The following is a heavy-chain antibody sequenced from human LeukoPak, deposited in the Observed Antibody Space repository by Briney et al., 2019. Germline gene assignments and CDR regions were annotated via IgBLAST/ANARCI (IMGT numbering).Heavy chain of an antibody. D-gene: IGHD3-22*01. CDR2: IKQDGSEK. V-gene: IGHV3-7*01. CDR3: TRSQACYYYFPLDC. Sequence: PGGSLRLSCAASGFPFSSNWMTWVRQAPGKGLEWVANIKQDGSEKYYVDSVKGRFTISRDNAKNSLYLQMSSLRAEATAVYYCTRSQACYYYFPLDCWGQGRMVTVSS. CDR1: GFPFSSNW. J-gene: IGHJ4*02.